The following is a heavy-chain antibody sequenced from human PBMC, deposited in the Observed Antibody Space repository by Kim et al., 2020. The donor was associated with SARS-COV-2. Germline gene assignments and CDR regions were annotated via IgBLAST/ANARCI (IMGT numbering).Heavy chain of an antibody. V-gene: IGHV3-7*01. CDR1: GFTFSNYW. CDR3: VRGSGRPFDY. D-gene: IGHD1-26*01. J-gene: IGHJ4*02. Sequence: GGSLRLSCAASGFTFSNYWMSWVRQAPGKGLEWVANIKQDGSDKNYVDSVKGRFTISRDNAKNSLYLQMNSLRAEDTAVYYCVRGSGRPFDYWGQGTLVTVSS. CDR2: IKQDGSDK.